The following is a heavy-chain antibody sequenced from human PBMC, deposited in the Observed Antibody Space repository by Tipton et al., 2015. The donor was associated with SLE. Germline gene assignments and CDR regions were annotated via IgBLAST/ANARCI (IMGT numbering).Heavy chain of an antibody. CDR3: AKAPGIVVVVAATSYFDY. J-gene: IGHJ4*02. D-gene: IGHD2-15*01. CDR2: ISYDGSNK. Sequence: SLRLSCAASGFTFSSYGMHWVRQAPGKGLEWVAVISYDGSNKYYADSVKGRFTISRDNSKNTLYLQMNSLRAEDTAVYYCAKAPGIVVVVAATSYFDYWGQGTLVTVSS. V-gene: IGHV3-30*18. CDR1: GFTFSSYG.